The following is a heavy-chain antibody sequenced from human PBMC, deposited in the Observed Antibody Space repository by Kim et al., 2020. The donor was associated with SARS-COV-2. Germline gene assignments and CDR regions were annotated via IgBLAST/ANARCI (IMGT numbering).Heavy chain of an antibody. D-gene: IGHD4-4*01. CDR3: AKVQGFFDY. Sequence: GGSLRLSCEASGLTFSNYDMSWVRKAPGKGLECVSTITKSGSRTYYADSVKGRFTIFRDNSKNTLYLQMNSLRADDTAIYYCAKVQGFFDYWCQGALVTASS. CDR1: GLTFSNYD. CDR2: ITKSGSRT. V-gene: IGHV3-23*01. J-gene: IGHJ4*02.